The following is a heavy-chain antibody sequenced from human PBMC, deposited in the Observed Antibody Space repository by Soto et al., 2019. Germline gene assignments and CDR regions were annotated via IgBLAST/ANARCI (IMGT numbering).Heavy chain of an antibody. J-gene: IGHJ2*01. D-gene: IGHD6-25*01. V-gene: IGHV4-59*01. CDR2: IYYSGST. CDR3: ARSVQSSGWDSWYFDL. Sequence: QVQLQESGPGLVKPSETLSLTCTVSRGAISSYYWSWIRQSPGKRLEWIAYIYYSGSTNYNPSLKSRVSISVDTSKNQFSLNLRSVTAADTAVYYCARSVQSSGWDSWYFDLWGRGTLVTVSS. CDR1: RGAISSYY.